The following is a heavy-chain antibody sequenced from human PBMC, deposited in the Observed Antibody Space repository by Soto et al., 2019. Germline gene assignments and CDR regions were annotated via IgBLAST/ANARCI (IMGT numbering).Heavy chain of an antibody. J-gene: IGHJ4*02. D-gene: IGHD1-26*01. CDR1: GFTFSRYA. V-gene: IGHV3-23*01. Sequence: EVQLLESGGGLVQPGWSLRLSCAASGFTFSRYAMRWFRQAPGKGLEWVSAISGSGGSTYYADSVKGRFTISRDNSKNTLSLPMNSLRAEDTAVYYCARRGSGSYYDYRGQGTLVTVSS. CDR2: ISGSGGST. CDR3: ARRGSGSYYDY.